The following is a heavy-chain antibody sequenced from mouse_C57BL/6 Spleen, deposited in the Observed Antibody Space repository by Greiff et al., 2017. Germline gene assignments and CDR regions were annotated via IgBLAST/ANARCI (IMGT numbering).Heavy chain of an antibody. CDR1: GYTFTSYW. CDR2: IHPNSGST. J-gene: IGHJ4*01. CDR3: AREGAYYARDY. Sequence: QVQLQQPGAELVKPGASVKLSCKASGYTFTSYWMHWVKQRPGQGLEWIGMIHPNSGSTNYNEKFKSKATLTVDKSSSTAYMQLSSLTSEDSAVDYCAREGAYYARDYWGQGTSVTVSS. V-gene: IGHV1-64*01.